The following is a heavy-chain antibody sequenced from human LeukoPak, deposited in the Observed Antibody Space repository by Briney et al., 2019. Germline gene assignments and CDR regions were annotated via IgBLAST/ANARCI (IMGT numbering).Heavy chain of an antibody. D-gene: IGHD4-17*01. Sequence: PVASVKVSCKASGYTFTSYGISWVRQAPGQGLEWMGWMNPNSGNTGYAQKFQGRVTMTRNTSISTAYMELSSLRSEDTAVYYCARASIYYGDCVNWGQGTLVTVSS. V-gene: IGHV1-8*02. CDR1: GYTFTSYG. CDR2: MNPNSGNT. J-gene: IGHJ4*02. CDR3: ARASIYYGDCVN.